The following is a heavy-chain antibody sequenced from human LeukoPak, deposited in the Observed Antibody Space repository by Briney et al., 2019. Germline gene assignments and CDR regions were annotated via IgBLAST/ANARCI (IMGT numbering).Heavy chain of an antibody. CDR2: IDPSDSYT. J-gene: IGHJ4*02. V-gene: IGHV5-10-1*01. Sequence: GESLKISCKGSGYRFTSYWISWVRQMPGKGLEWMGRIDPSDSYTNYSPSFQGHVTISADKSISTAYLQWSSLKASDTAMYYCARDYDSSGYYGFFDYWGQGTLVTVSS. CDR1: GYRFTSYW. CDR3: ARDYDSSGYYGFFDY. D-gene: IGHD3-22*01.